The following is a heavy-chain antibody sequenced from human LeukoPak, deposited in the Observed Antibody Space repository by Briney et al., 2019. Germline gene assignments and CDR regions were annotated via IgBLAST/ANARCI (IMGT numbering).Heavy chain of an antibody. CDR1: GGTFSSYA. CDR2: IIPIFGTA. J-gene: IGHJ4*02. CDR3: ARDGASGWEPTAKYYFDY. Sequence: SVKVSCKASGGTFSSYAISWVRQAPGQGLEWMGGIIPIFGTANYAQKFQGRVTITTDESTSTAYMELSSLRSEDTAVYYCARDGASGWEPTAKYYFDYWGQGTLVTVSS. V-gene: IGHV1-69*05. D-gene: IGHD6-19*01.